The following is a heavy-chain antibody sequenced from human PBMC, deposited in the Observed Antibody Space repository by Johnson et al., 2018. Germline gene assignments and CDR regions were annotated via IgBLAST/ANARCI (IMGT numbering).Heavy chain of an antibody. D-gene: IGHD3-22*01. CDR3: ARSLGLDSGCFYYGSFQH. CDR1: GFTFSSYG. CDR2: ISYDGTNK. Sequence: VQLVESGGGVVQPGRSLRLSCAASGFTFSSYGMHWVRQAPGKGLEWVAVISYDGTNKYYADSVKGRFPIPRDNSKNTLYMQMNSLRVEDTAVYYCARSLGLDSGCFYYGSFQHWGQGTLVTVSS. V-gene: IGHV3-30*03. J-gene: IGHJ1*01.